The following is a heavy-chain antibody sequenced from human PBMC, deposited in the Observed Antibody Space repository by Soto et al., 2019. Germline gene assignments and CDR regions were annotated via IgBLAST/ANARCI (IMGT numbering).Heavy chain of an antibody. Sequence: ASVKVSCKASGYTFTDYFIHWVRQAPGQGFEWMGCINPKSRGTTYADSVKGRFTISRDNSKNTLYLQINSLRAEDTAVYYCARDVRNLDYWGQGTLVTVSS. J-gene: IGHJ4*02. V-gene: IGHV1-2*02. CDR3: ARDVRNLDY. CDR2: INPKSRGT. CDR1: GYTFTDYF.